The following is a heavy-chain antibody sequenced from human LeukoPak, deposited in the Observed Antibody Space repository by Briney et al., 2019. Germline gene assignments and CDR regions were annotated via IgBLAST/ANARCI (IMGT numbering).Heavy chain of an antibody. CDR2: INHSGGT. CDR3: ALELVVPAALERLNAFDI. J-gene: IGHJ3*02. V-gene: IGHV4-34*01. Sequence: SETLSLTFAVSGGSFSGFRWHWIRQPPGKGPEWIGEINHSGGTTYNPSLKSRVTISVDTSKIQFSLNLTSVTAADTAVYYCALELVVPAALERLNAFDIWGHGTMVTVSS. CDR1: GGSFSGFR. D-gene: IGHD2-2*01.